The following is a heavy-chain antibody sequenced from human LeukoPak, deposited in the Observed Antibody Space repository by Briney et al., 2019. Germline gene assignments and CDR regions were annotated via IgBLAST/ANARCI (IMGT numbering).Heavy chain of an antibody. J-gene: IGHJ4*02. CDR3: ARGHYDSSGYYPPHSDY. Sequence: PSETLSLTCAVYGGSFSGYYWSWIRQPPGKGLEWIGEINRSGSTNYNPSLKSRVTISVDTSKNQFSLKLSSVTAADTAVYYCARGHYDSSGYYPPHSDYWGQGTLVTVSS. V-gene: IGHV4-34*01. D-gene: IGHD3-22*01. CDR2: INRSGST. CDR1: GGSFSGYY.